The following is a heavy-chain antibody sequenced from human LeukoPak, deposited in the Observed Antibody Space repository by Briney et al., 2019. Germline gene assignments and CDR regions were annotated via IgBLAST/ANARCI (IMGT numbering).Heavy chain of an antibody. Sequence: GASVKVSCKASGGTFSSYAISWVRQAPGQGLEWMGGIIPIFGTANYAQKLQGRVTMTTDTSTSTAYMELRSLRSDDTAVYYCARDSEDIVVVPAAPRLAPNWFDPWGQGTLVTVSS. CDR3: ARDSEDIVVVPAAPRLAPNWFDP. CDR2: IIPIFGTA. CDR1: GGTFSSYA. D-gene: IGHD2-2*01. V-gene: IGHV1-69*05. J-gene: IGHJ5*02.